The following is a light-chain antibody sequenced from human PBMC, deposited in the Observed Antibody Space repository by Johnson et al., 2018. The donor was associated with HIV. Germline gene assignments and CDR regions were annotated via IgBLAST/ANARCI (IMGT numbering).Light chain of an antibody. CDR3: GTWHGALSGGGV. CDR2: ENN. J-gene: IGLJ1*01. Sequence: QSVLTQPPSVSAAPGQKVTISCSGSSSNIGNNYVSWFQHLPGTAPKLLIYENNKRPSGIPDRFSGSKSGTSATLGITGLQTADEADYYCGTWHGALSGGGVFGTGTRVTVL. CDR1: SSNIGNNY. V-gene: IGLV1-51*02.